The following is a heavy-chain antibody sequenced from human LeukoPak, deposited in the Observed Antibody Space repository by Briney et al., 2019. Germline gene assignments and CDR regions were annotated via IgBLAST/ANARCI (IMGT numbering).Heavy chain of an antibody. CDR3: AKSQVIAAGTTD. D-gene: IGHD6-13*01. CDR1: GFTFSSYS. V-gene: IGHV3-21*01. CDR2: ISSSSSSYI. Sequence: GGSLRLSCAASGFTFSSYSMNWVRQAPGKGLGWVSSISSSSSSYIYYADSVKGRVTISRDNAKNSLYLQMNSLRAEDTAVYYCAKSQVIAAGTTDWGQGTLVTVSS. J-gene: IGHJ4*02.